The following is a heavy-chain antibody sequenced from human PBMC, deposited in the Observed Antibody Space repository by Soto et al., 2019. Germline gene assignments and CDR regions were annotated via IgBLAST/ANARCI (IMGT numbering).Heavy chain of an antibody. CDR2: ISYDGSNN. V-gene: IGHV3-30-3*01. CDR1: GFTFSSYA. D-gene: IGHD4-17*01. Sequence: QVQLVESGGGVVQPGRSLRLSCAASGFTFSSYAMHWVRQAPGKGLEWVAVISYDGSNNYYADSVKGRFTISRDNSKNTLYLQMNSLRAEDTAVYYCARGRRIRSVTTPYYWGQGTLVTVSS. CDR3: ARGRRIRSVTTPYY. J-gene: IGHJ4*02.